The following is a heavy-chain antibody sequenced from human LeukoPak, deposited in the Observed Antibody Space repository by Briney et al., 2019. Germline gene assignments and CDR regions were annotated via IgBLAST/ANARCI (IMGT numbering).Heavy chain of an antibody. CDR3: TREVLYDYVWGSYRPDY. V-gene: IGHV3-49*02. J-gene: IGHJ4*02. D-gene: IGHD3-16*02. CDR2: AYGGTT. Sequence: AYGGTTEYAASVKGRFTISRDDSKSIAYLQMNSLKTEDTAVYYCTREVLYDYVWGSYRPDYWGQGTLVTVSS.